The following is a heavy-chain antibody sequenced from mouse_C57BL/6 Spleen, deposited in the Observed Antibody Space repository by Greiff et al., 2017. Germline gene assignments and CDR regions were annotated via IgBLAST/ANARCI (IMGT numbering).Heavy chain of an antibody. CDR3: ARRGAPYSSYFDY. D-gene: IGHD1-1*01. J-gene: IGHJ2*01. V-gene: IGHV1-19*01. Sequence: EVQLQQSGPVLVKPGASVKMSCKASGYTFTDYYMNWVKQSHGKSLEWIGVINPYNGGTSYNQKFKGKVTLTVDKSSSTAYMELNSLTSEDSAVYYCARRGAPYSSYFDYWGQGTTLTVSS. CDR2: INPYNGGT. CDR1: GYTFTDYY.